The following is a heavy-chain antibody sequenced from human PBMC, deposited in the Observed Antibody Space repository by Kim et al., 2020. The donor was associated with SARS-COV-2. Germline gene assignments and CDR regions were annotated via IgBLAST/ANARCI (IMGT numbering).Heavy chain of an antibody. V-gene: IGHV3-30*04. CDR1: GFRFTQFA. CDR2: ISYDGGEK. Sequence: GGSLRLSCAVSGFRFTQFAMHWVRQAPGKGLEWVAMISYDGGEKYYADSVQGRFTISKDISTNTLYLQMGGLRTEYSAVYYCAREITGYYASHWGQGTQVIVSS. J-gene: IGHJ4*02. D-gene: IGHD1-26*01. CDR3: AREITGYYASH.